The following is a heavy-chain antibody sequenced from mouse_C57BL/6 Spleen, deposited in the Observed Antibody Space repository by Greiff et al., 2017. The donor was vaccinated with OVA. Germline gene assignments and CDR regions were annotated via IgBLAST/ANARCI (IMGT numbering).Heavy chain of an antibody. CDR1: GYTFTDYN. CDR2: INPNNGGT. D-gene: IGHD1-1*01. Sequence: EVQLQQSGPELVKPGASVKIPCKASGYTFTDYNMDWVKQSHGKSLEWIGDINPNNGGTIYNQKFKGKATLTVDKSSSTAYMELRSLTSEDTAVYYCARSSHYYGSSPFAYWGQGTLVTVSA. J-gene: IGHJ3*01. CDR3: ARSSHYYGSSPFAY. V-gene: IGHV1-18*01.